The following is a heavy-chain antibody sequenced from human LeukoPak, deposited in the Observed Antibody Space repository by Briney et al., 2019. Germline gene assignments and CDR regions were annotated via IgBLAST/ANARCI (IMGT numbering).Heavy chain of an antibody. CDR1: GFTFSSYAMH. J-gene: IGHJ4*02. CDR3: GRHFPETGRDEQPLEY. CDR2: ICFSRTT. D-gene: IGHD3-10*01. V-gene: IGHV4-59*04. Sequence: GSLRLSCSASGFTFSSYAMHWVRQAPGKGLEWIGSICFSRTTYYNPSLKSRVTMSIDTSKNHFSLKVASVTAADTAVYYCGRHFPETGRDEQPLEYWGQGTLVTVSS.